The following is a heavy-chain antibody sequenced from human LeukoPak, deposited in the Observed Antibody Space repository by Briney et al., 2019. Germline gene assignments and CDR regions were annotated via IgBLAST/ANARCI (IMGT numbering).Heavy chain of an antibody. J-gene: IGHJ4*02. V-gene: IGHV3-53*01. D-gene: IGHD3-22*01. CDR3: ESGSIDLVDY. CDR1: GFTVSSNY. Sequence: GGSLRLSCAASGFTVSSNYMSWVRQAPGKGLEWVSVIYSGGSTYYADSVKGRFTISRDNSKNMLYLHMNSLRVEDTAVYFCESGSIDLVDYWGQGTLVTVFS. CDR2: IYSGGST.